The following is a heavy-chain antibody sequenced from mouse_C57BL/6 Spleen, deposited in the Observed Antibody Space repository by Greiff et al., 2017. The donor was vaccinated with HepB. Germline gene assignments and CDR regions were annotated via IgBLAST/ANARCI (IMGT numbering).Heavy chain of an antibody. CDR3: ARNSYGSSCFDY. J-gene: IGHJ2*01. CDR2: IHPNSGST. V-gene: IGHV1-64*01. CDR1: GYTFTSYW. Sequence: QVQLQQPGAELVKPGASVKLSCKASGYTFTSYWMHWVKQRPGQGLEWIGMIHPNSGSTNYNEKFKSKATLTVDKSSSTAYMQLSSLTSEDSAVYCCARNSYGSSCFDYWGQGTTLTVSS. D-gene: IGHD1-1*01.